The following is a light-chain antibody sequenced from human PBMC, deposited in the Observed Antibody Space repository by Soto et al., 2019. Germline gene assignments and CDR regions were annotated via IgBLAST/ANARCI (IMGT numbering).Light chain of an antibody. V-gene: IGLV2-23*01. Sequence: QSALGQPASVSGSPGQSITISCTGINSGVVNYEYVSWYQQFPDKAPKLIIYEGRERPSGVSGRFSGSKSDNAASLTISALQTEDEAEYFCLSYGKVFGTGTKVTVL. CDR2: EGR. CDR1: NSGVVNYEY. CDR3: LSYGKV. J-gene: IGLJ1*01.